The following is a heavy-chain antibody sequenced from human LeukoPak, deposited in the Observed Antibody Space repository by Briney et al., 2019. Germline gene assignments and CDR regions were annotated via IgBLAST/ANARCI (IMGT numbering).Heavy chain of an antibody. V-gene: IGHV4-39*01. D-gene: IGHD3-22*01. CDR3: ARTYYYDPFDF. J-gene: IGHJ4*02. CDR1: GGSISNSGYY. Sequence: PSETLSLTCTVSGGSISNSGYYWGWIRQPPGKGLEWIGNIYYSGSTYYNPSLKSRVTISVDTSKNQFSLKLTSVTAADTAVYYCARTYYYDPFDFWGQGTLVTVSS. CDR2: IYYSGST.